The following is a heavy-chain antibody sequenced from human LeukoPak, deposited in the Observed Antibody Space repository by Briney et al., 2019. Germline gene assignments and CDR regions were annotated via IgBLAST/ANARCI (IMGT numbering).Heavy chain of an antibody. V-gene: IGHV1-2*02. CDR2: INPNSGGT. CDR3: ARDRVVVPAAFDY. Sequence: GASVRLSCKASGYTFTAYYMHWVRQAPGQGLEWMGWINPNSGGTNYGQKFQGRVTMTRDTSISTAYMELSRLRSDDTAVYYCARDRVVVPAAFDYWGESPVDPVSS. CDR1: GYTFTAYY. J-gene: IGHJ4*02. D-gene: IGHD2-2*01.